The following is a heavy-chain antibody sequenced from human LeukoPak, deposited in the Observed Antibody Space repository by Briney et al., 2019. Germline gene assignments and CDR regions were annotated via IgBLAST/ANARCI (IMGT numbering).Heavy chain of an antibody. CDR2: IYHSGST. Sequence: SETLSLTCAVSGGSISSSNWWSWVRQPPGKGLEWIGEIYHSGSTNYNPSLKSRVTISVDKSKNQFSLKLSSVTAADTAVYYCARDYLPDYYDSSGYSYYYYYGMDVWGQGTTVTVSS. CDR3: ARDYLPDYYDSSGYSYYYYYGMDV. J-gene: IGHJ6*02. V-gene: IGHV4-4*02. CDR1: GGSISSSNW. D-gene: IGHD3-22*01.